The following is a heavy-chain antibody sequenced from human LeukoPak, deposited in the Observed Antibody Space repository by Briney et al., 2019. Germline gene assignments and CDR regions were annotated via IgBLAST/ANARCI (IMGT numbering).Heavy chain of an antibody. D-gene: IGHD3-10*01. Sequence: SETLSPTCAVYGGSFSGYYWSWIRQPPGKGLEWIGEINHSGSTNYNPSLKSRVTIPVDTSKNQFSLKLSSVTAADTAVYYCARAGLLVRGVTLRYFDLWGRGTLVTVSS. J-gene: IGHJ2*01. CDR2: INHSGST. CDR1: GGSFSGYY. CDR3: ARAGLLVRGVTLRYFDL. V-gene: IGHV4-34*01.